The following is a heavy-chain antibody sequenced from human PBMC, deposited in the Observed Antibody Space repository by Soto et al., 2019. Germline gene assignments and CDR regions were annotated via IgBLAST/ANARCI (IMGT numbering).Heavy chain of an antibody. CDR1: GVSITTNGYS. J-gene: IGHJ4*02. D-gene: IGHD3-16*01. Sequence: PSETLSLTCAVSGVSITTNGYSWSWIRQPPGKGLEWIGYIYPSGTIFYNPSLNSRVTISADTSNNQFSLKLTSVTAADTAVYFCATYTAFAKYYFDYWGRVTLVTVSS. V-gene: IGHV4-30-2*01. CDR2: IYPSGTI. CDR3: ATYTAFAKYYFDY.